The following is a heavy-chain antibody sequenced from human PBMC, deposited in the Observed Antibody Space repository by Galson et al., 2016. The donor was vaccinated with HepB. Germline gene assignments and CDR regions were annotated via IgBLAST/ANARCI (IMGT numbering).Heavy chain of an antibody. CDR1: GYALGEWG. CDR2: MNPSTGYT. J-gene: IGHJ6*02. Sequence: SVKVSCKAPGYALGEWGLSWVRQAPGQGPEWMGWMNPSTGYTIYAHKYQGRVTLTSDTSTSTVYMELRSLRSDDTAVYYCARSFHFWSMDVWGQGTTVTVSS. CDR3: ARSFHFWSMDV. D-gene: IGHD3-3*02. V-gene: IGHV1-18*01.